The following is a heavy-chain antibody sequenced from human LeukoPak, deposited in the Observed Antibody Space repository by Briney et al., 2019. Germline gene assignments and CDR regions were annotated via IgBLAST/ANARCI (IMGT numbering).Heavy chain of an antibody. V-gene: IGHV3-23*01. CDR2: ISPDGNYI. Sequence: PGGSLRLSRAASGFTFSSTVMTWVRQAPGKGLEWVSTISPDGNYIYYADSLRGRFTMSRDNSKNTLYLQMNSLRVEDAALYYCARDHYRIEIWGQGTKVTVSS. CDR1: GFTFSSTV. J-gene: IGHJ3*02. D-gene: IGHD1-26*01. CDR3: ARDHYRIEI.